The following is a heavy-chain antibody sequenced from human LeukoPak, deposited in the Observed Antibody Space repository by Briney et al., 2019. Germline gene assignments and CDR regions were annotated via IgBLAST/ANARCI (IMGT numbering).Heavy chain of an antibody. Sequence: PSETLSLTCTVSGGSLSKYYWSWIRQPPGRGLEWIGYVYSSGSTNYNPSLKSRVTISVDTSKNQLSLKLSSVTAADTAVYYCARGPTRYYFDYWGQGTLVTVSS. CDR2: VYSSGST. V-gene: IGHV4-59*01. CDR3: ARGPTRYYFDY. CDR1: GGSLSKYY. J-gene: IGHJ4*02.